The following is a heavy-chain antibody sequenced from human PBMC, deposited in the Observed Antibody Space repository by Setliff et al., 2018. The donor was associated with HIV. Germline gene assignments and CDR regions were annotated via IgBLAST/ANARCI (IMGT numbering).Heavy chain of an antibody. CDR1: GDSISSSGYY. CDR3: ARYSPRGYTLTGPY. Sequence: PSETLSLTCTVSGDSISSSGYYWTWIRQPAGKGLEWIGRIYSSATTTYNPSLKSRVTISIDTSKNQFYLTVSSVTAADTAVYYCARYSPRGYTLTGPYWGQGTLVTVSS. J-gene: IGHJ4*02. V-gene: IGHV4-61*02. CDR2: IYSSATT. D-gene: IGHD6-25*01.